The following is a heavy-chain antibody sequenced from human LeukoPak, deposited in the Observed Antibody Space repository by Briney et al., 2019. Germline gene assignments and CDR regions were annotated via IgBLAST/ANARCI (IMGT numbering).Heavy chain of an antibody. CDR1: GGSFSDYF. V-gene: IGHV4-34*01. D-gene: IGHD1-26*01. CDR2: ISHSGST. CDR3: VRDPVGGSTIFDC. J-gene: IGHJ4*02. Sequence: SETLSLTCAVYGGSFSDYFWSWIRQPPGKGLEWIGEISHSGSTTYNPSLRSRVTISGDTSKKQFSLKLSSVTAADTAVYYCVRDPVGGSTIFDCWGQGTLVTVSS.